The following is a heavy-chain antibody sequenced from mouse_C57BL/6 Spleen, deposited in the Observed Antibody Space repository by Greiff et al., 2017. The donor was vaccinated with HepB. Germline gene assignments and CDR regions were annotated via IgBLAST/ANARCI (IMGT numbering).Heavy chain of an antibody. J-gene: IGHJ2*01. CDR2: IYPGSGNT. CDR3: ARRDSNYVFDY. Sequence: VQLQQSGAELVRPGASVKLSCKASGYTFTDYYINWVKQRPGQGLEWIARIYPGSGNTYYNEKFKGKATLTAEKSSSTAYMQLSSLTSEDSAVYFCARRDSNYVFDYWGQGTTLTVSS. D-gene: IGHD2-5*01. CDR1: GYTFTDYY. V-gene: IGHV1-76*01.